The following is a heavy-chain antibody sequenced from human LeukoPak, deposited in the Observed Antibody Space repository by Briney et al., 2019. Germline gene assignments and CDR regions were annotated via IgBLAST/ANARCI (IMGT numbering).Heavy chain of an antibody. V-gene: IGHV3-30*18. CDR3: AKDGTYYYDSSGYYVYYYYMDV. D-gene: IGHD3-22*01. J-gene: IGHJ6*03. Sequence: GGSLRLSCAASGFTFSAYGMHWVRQAPGKGLEWVAVIAYDGSNKHYADSVKGRFTISRDNSKNTLYLQMNSLRAEDTAVYYCAKDGTYYYDSSGYYVYYYYMDVWGKGTTVTISS. CDR2: IAYDGSNK. CDR1: GFTFSAYG.